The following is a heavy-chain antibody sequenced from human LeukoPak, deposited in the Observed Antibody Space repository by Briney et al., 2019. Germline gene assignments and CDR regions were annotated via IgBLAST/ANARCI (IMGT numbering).Heavy chain of an antibody. CDR1: GFTFSSYA. CDR2: ISYDGSNK. Sequence: GRSLRLSCAASGFTFSSYAMRWVRQAPGKGLEWVAVISYDGSNKYYADSVKGRFTISRDNSKNTLYLQMNSLRAEDTAVYYCARDSDGGYSGYDLDYWGQGTLVTVSS. J-gene: IGHJ4*02. D-gene: IGHD5-12*01. V-gene: IGHV3-30-3*01. CDR3: ARDSDGGYSGYDLDY.